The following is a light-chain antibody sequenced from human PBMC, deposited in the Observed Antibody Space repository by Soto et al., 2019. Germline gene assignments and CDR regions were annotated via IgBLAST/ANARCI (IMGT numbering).Light chain of an antibody. J-gene: IGLJ3*02. Sequence: QSALTQPPSASGSPGQSVTISCTGTSSDVGGYNYVSWYQQYPGRAPKLMIYEVTNRPSGVPDRFSGSKSGNTALLTVSGLQAEDEADYYCSSYAASNNFYFVFGGGTKLTVL. CDR1: SSDVGGYNY. V-gene: IGLV2-8*01. CDR2: EVT. CDR3: SSYAASNNFYFV.